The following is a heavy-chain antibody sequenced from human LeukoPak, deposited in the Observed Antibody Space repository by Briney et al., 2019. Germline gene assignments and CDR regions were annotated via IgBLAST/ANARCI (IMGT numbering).Heavy chain of an antibody. CDR3: ARAYHSSWYLNWFDP. CDR2: IYHNGNT. V-gene: IGHV4-39*07. D-gene: IGHD6-13*01. Sequence: PSETLSLTCTVSGGSISSSGYYWGWIRQPPGKGLEWIGSIYHNGNTYYNPSLKSRVTISVDTSKNEFSLKLSSVTAADTAVYYCARAYHSSWYLNWFDPWGQGTLVTVSS. CDR1: GGSISSSGYY. J-gene: IGHJ5*02.